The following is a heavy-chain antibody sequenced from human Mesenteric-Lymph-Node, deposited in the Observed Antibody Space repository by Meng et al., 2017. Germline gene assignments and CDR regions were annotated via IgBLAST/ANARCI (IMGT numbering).Heavy chain of an antibody. Sequence: EVQRVGTGGGLVRPGGSLRLSCAASEFTVSSNYMSWVRQAPGKGLEWVSLIYSGGNTYYADSVKGRFTISRDNSKNTLYLQMNSLRAEDTAMYYCARDDGRYWGQGTLVTVSS. V-gene: IGHV3-53*02. CDR3: ARDDGRY. J-gene: IGHJ4*02. CDR1: EFTVSSNY. CDR2: IYSGGNT.